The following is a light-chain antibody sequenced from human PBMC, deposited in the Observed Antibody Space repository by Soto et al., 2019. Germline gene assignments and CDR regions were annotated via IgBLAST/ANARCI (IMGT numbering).Light chain of an antibody. J-gene: IGKJ3*01. CDR1: QSLLHSNGYNY. CDR3: MQALQAPFT. Sequence: VMTQSPLSLPVTPGDPASISCKSSQSLLHSNGYNYLDWYLQKPGQSPQLLIYSGSNRASGVPDRFSGSGSGTDFTLKISRVEAEDVAVYYCMQALQAPFTFGPGTKVDIK. V-gene: IGKV2-28*01. CDR2: SGS.